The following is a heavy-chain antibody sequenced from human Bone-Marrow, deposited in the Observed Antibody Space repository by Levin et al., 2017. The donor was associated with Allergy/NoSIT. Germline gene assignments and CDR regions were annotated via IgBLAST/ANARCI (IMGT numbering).Heavy chain of an antibody. CDR3: AGGPLDYLGGWFDP. J-gene: IGHJ5*02. Sequence: GESLKISCKASGYTVSTFGISWVRQAPGQGLEWMGWISAYDGKTQYPWKLQGRVTMTIDTSTNTAYMELRSLTPGDTAVYYCAGGPLDYLGGWFDPWGQGTLVTVSS. CDR2: ISAYDGKT. D-gene: IGHD3/OR15-3a*01. CDR1: GYTVSTFG. V-gene: IGHV1-18*01.